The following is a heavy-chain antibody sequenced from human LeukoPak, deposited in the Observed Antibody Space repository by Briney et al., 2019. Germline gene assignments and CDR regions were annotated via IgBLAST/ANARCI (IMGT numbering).Heavy chain of an antibody. CDR1: GFTFSSYW. CDR3: AGEYSSSWYGSLDY. J-gene: IGHJ4*02. D-gene: IGHD6-13*01. CDR2: INSDGSST. Sequence: GGPLRLSCAASGFTFSSYWMHWVRQAPGKGLVWVSRINSDGSSTSYADSVKGRFTISRDNAKNTLYLQMNSLRAEDTAVYYCAGEYSSSWYGSLDYWGQGTLVTVSS. V-gene: IGHV3-74*01.